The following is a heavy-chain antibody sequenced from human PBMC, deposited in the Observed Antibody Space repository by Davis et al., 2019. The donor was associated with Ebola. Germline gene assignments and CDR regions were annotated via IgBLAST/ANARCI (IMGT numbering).Heavy chain of an antibody. Sequence: AASVKVSCKASGHTFSSYAMHWVRQAPGQRLEWMGWINVGNGNTKYSQKFQGRVTMTRNTSINTAYMELSSLRSEDTAVYYCARGGYCTNGVCYRAFDPWGQGTLVTVSS. CDR2: INVGNGNT. J-gene: IGHJ5*02. V-gene: IGHV1-3*01. CDR3: ARGGYCTNGVCYRAFDP. CDR1: GHTFSSYA. D-gene: IGHD2-8*01.